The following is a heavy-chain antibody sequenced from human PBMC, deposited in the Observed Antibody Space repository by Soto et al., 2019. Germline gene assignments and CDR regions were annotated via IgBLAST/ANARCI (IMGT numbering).Heavy chain of an antibody. Sequence: GGSLRLSCAASGFTFSTYAMSWVRQAPGKGLEWVSGFSGSGATAYYAESVKGRFTISRDNSKNTLYLQMNSLRAEDTAVYYCAKAREIGVVITTSFDYWGQGTLVTVSS. D-gene: IGHD3-22*01. CDR2: FSGSGATA. V-gene: IGHV3-23*01. CDR1: GFTFSTYA. J-gene: IGHJ4*02. CDR3: AKAREIGVVITTSFDY.